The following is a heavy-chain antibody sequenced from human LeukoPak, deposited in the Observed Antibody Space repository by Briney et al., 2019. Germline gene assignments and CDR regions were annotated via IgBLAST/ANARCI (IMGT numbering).Heavy chain of an antibody. CDR3: ARGNTGNWFDP. V-gene: IGHV5-51*01. J-gene: IGHJ5*02. Sequence: PGESLKISCKGSGYSFTNYWLVWVRQMPGKGLEWMGIIYPAGSNTRYSPSFQGQVTISADKSISTAYLQWSSLKASDTAMYYCARGNTGNWFDPWGQGTLVTVSS. D-gene: IGHD1-14*01. CDR2: IYPAGSNT. CDR1: GYSFTNYW.